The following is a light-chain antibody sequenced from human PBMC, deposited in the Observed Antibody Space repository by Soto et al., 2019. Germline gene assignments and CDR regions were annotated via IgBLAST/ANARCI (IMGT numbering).Light chain of an antibody. Sequence: EIVLTQSPATLSLSPGERATLSCRASQSVSSYLAWYQQKPGQAPRLLIYDASNRATGIPARFSGSGSGTDFTLTISSLEPEDFAVYYCQQRSNWPLTLGQGT. V-gene: IGKV3-11*01. CDR3: QQRSNWPLT. CDR2: DAS. J-gene: IGKJ1*01. CDR1: QSVSSY.